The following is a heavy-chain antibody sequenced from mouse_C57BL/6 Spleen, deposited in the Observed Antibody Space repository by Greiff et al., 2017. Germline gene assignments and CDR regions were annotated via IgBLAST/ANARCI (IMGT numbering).Heavy chain of an antibody. D-gene: IGHD3-1*01. CDR2: INPSTGGT. Sequence: EVQLQQSGPELVKPGASVKISCKASGYSFTGYYMNWVKQSPEKSLEWIGEINPSTGGTTYNQKFKAKATLTVDKSSSTAYMQLKSLTSEDSAVYYCARGLLLSWFAYWGHGTLVTVSA. CDR3: ARGLLLSWFAY. J-gene: IGHJ3*01. CDR1: GYSFTGYY. V-gene: IGHV1-42*01.